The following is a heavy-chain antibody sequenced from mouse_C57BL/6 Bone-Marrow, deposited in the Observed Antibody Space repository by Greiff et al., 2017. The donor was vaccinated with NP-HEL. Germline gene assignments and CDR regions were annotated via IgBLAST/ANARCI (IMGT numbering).Heavy chain of an antibody. CDR2: IYPGDGDT. CDR3: ARGAY. V-gene: IGHV1-80*01. CDR1: GYEFSNYW. J-gene: IGHJ3*01. Sequence: QVQLQQSGAELVKPGASVKISCKASGYEFSNYWMNWVKQRPGKGLEWIGQIYPGDGDTNYNGKFKDKATLTADKSSNTDDMQLSRLTSEDSSVYFCARGAYWGQGTLVTVSA.